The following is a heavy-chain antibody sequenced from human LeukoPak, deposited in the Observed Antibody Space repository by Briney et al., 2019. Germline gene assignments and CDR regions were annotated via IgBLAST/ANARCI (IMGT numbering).Heavy chain of an antibody. D-gene: IGHD4-23*01. Sequence: GASVKVSCKASGGTFSSYAISWVRQAPGQGLEWMGRIIPILGTANYAQKFQGRVTITTDESTSTAYMELSSLRSEDTAVYYCARAGYDDYGGNLPFDYWGQGTLVTVSS. CDR1: GGTFSSYA. CDR3: ARAGYDDYGGNLPFDY. J-gene: IGHJ4*02. V-gene: IGHV1-69*11. CDR2: IIPILGTA.